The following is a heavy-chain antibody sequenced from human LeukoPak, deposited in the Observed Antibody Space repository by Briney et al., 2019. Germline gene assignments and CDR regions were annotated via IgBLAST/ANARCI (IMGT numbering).Heavy chain of an antibody. CDR2: ISGSGGST. V-gene: IGHV3-23*01. CDR3: TTPRGWYPYYFDY. Sequence: GGSLRLSCAASGFTFSSYAMSWVRQAPGKGLEWVSAISGSGGSTYYADSVKGRFTISRDNSKNTLYLQMNSLKTEDTAVYYCTTPRGWYPYYFDYWGQGTLVTVSS. J-gene: IGHJ4*02. D-gene: IGHD6-19*01. CDR1: GFTFSSYA.